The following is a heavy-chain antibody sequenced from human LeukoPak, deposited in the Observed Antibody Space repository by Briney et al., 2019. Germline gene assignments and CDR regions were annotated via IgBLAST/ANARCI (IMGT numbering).Heavy chain of an antibody. CDR3: ARAIPGIAAAHAFEI. V-gene: IGHV4-4*07. D-gene: IGHD6-13*01. J-gene: IGHJ3*02. CDR1: GGSISSYY. CDR2: IYTSGST. Sequence: SETLSLTCTVSGGSISSYYWSWIRQPAGKGLEWIGRIYTSGSTNYSPSLKSRVTMSVATSKNQFPLKLSSVTAADTAVYYCARAIPGIAAAHAFEIWGQGTMVTVSS.